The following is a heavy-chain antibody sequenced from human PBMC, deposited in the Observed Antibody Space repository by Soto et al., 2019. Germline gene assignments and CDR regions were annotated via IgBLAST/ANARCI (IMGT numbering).Heavy chain of an antibody. CDR2: ISSSSSYI. CDR1: GFTFSSYI. V-gene: IGHV3-21*01. CDR3: ARYQDYYGSGSYYHYYYYYYGMDV. D-gene: IGHD3-10*01. Sequence: GGSLRLSCAASGFTFSSYIMNWVRQAPGKGLEWVSSISSSSSYIYYADSVKGRFTISRDNAKNSLYLQMNSLRAEDTAVYYCARYQDYYGSGSYYHYYYYYYGMDVWGQGTTVTVSS. J-gene: IGHJ6*02.